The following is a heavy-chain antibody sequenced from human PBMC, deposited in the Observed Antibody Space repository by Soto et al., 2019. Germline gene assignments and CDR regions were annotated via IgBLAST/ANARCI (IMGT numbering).Heavy chain of an antibody. CDR3: ASRHDYGDHRVDY. J-gene: IGHJ4*02. CDR1: GFTFSSYG. D-gene: IGHD4-17*01. CDR2: ISYDGSHD. Sequence: QVQLVESGGGVVQPGRSLRLSCVASGFTFSSYGMHWVRQAPGEGLEWVAVISYDGSHDYYADSVKGRFAFSRDNSKNTQNVQMNSLSAEDSALYYCASRHDYGDHRVDYWAKGTPVTLSS. V-gene: IGHV3-30*03.